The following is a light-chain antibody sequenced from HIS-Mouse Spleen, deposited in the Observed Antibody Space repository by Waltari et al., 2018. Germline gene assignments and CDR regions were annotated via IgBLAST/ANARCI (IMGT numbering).Light chain of an antibody. CDR1: RTDVGSYNL. V-gene: IGLV2-23*01. J-gene: IGLJ3*02. CDR3: CSYAGSSTWV. Sequence: QSALTQPASASGSPVPSITISFTGTRTDVGSYNLVPWYQQHPGKAPKLMIYEGRNRPSGVSNRFSGSKSGNTASLTVSGLQAEDEADYYCCSYAGSSTWVFGGGTKLTVL. CDR2: EGR.